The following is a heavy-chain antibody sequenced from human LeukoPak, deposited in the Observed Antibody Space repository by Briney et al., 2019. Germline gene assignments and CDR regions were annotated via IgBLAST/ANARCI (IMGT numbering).Heavy chain of an antibody. Sequence: ASVKVSCKASGYTFTSYDINWVRQATGQGLEWMGWMNPNSGNTGHAQKFQGRVTMTRNTSISTAYMELSSLRSEDTAVYYCARGYYDSSGYPGAAVYYYGMDVWGQGTTVIVSS. CDR2: MNPNSGNT. CDR3: ARGYYDSSGYPGAAVYYYGMDV. CDR1: GYTFTSYD. V-gene: IGHV1-8*01. D-gene: IGHD3-22*01. J-gene: IGHJ6*02.